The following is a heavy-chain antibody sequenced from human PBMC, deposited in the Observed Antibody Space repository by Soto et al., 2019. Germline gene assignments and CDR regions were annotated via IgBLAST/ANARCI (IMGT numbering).Heavy chain of an antibody. V-gene: IGHV3-30*18. D-gene: IGHD3-22*01. CDR3: AKDLMGYYDSSGPSPYFDY. Sequence: PGGSLRLSCAASGLTFSSYGMHWVRQAPGKGLEWVAVISYDGSNKYYADSVKGRFTISRDNSKNTLYLQMNSLRAEDTAVYYCAKDLMGYYDSSGPSPYFDYWGQGTLVTVSS. CDR2: ISYDGSNK. CDR1: GLTFSSYG. J-gene: IGHJ4*02.